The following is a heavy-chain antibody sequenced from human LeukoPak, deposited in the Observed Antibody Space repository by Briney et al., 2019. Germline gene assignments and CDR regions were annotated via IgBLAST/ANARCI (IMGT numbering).Heavy chain of an antibody. CDR3: ARAVTIVGATTDAFDI. V-gene: IGHV4-34*01. CDR1: GGSFSGYY. D-gene: IGHD1-26*01. Sequence: SETLSLTCAVYGGSFSGYYWSWIRQPPGKGLEWIGEINHSGSTNYNPSLKSRVTISVDTSKNQFSLKLSSVTAADTAVYYCARAVTIVGATTDAFDIWGQGTMVTVSS. CDR2: INHSGST. J-gene: IGHJ3*02.